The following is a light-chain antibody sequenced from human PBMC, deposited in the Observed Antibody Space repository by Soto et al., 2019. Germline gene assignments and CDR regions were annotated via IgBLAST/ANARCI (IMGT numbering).Light chain of an antibody. CDR3: QQYSRYLYT. CDR1: QSISSW. Sequence: DIQMPQSPSTLSASVGDRVTITCRARQSISSWLAWYQQKPGKAPKLLIYKASSLQSGVPSRFSGSGSGTEFTLTINSLQPDDFATYYCQQYSRYLYTFGQGTKLEIK. J-gene: IGKJ2*01. V-gene: IGKV1-5*03. CDR2: KAS.